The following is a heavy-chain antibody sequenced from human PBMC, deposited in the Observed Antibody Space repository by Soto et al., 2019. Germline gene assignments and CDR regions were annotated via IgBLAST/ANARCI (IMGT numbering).Heavy chain of an antibody. CDR3: ARHDYYYYGMDV. CDR1: GYSFTSYW. V-gene: IGHV5-10-1*01. Sequence: PGESLKISCKGSGYSFTSYWISWVRQMPGKGLEWMGRIDPSDSYTNYSPSFQGLVTISADKSISTAYLQWSSLKASDTAMYYCARHDYYYYGMDVWGQGTTVTVSS. J-gene: IGHJ6*02. CDR2: IDPSDSYT.